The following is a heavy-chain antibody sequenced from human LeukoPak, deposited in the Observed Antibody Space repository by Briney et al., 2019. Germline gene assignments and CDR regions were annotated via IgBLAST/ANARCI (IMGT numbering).Heavy chain of an antibody. CDR3: ARDRVVLSSDYYFDY. J-gene: IGHJ4*02. D-gene: IGHD3-22*01. Sequence: GGSLRLSCAVSGFTFSDNWMSWVRQAPGKGLEWVAVIWYDGSNKYYADSVRGRFTFSRDNSKNTLYLQMNSLRAEDTAVYYCARDRVVLSSDYYFDYWGQGTLVTVSS. V-gene: IGHV3-33*08. CDR2: IWYDGSNK. CDR1: GFTFSDNW.